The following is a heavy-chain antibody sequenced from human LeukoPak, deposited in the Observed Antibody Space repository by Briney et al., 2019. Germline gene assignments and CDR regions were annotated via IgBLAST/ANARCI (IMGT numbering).Heavy chain of an antibody. CDR2: LHSDGSST. CDR1: GFTFSSSW. J-gene: IGHJ4*02. Sequence: GGSLRLSCAASGFTFSSSWMSWVRQAPGKGLVWVSRLHSDGSSTAYADSVKGRFTISRDNAKNTLYLQMNTLRAEDTAVYYCAIRRGYTYRDDYWGQGTLVTVSS. D-gene: IGHD5-18*01. CDR3: AIRRGYTYRDDY. V-gene: IGHV3-74*03.